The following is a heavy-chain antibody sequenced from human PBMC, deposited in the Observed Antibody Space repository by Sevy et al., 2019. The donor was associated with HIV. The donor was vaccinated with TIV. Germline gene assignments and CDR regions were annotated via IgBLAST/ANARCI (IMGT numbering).Heavy chain of an antibody. CDR2: IRPDGSDK. Sequence: RGCLRLSCAASGFTFSPYWMTWVRQAPGKGLERVANIRPDGSDKYYVDSVKGRFTLSRDNAKNSLYLQMNSLRADDTAMYYCARGVGLDCWGQGARVTVSS. J-gene: IGHJ4*02. V-gene: IGHV3-7*01. CDR1: GFTFSPYW. D-gene: IGHD1-26*01. CDR3: ARGVGLDC.